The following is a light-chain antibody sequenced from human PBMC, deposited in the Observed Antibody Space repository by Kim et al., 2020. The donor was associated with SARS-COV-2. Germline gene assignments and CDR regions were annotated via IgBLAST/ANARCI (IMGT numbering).Light chain of an antibody. J-gene: IGKJ1*01. CDR2: DAT. CDR1: QTINNK. Sequence: SPVDGATLSCRASQTINNKLVWYQQKPGQAPRLLIYDATTRATGVPARFIGSGSETDFTLTISSLQSEDFAVYYCQQSNDWPPLTFGQGTKVDIK. V-gene: IGKV3-15*01. CDR3: QQSNDWPPLT.